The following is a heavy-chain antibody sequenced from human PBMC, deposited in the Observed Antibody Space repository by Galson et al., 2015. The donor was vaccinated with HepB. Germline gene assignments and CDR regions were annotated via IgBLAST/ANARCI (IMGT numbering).Heavy chain of an antibody. D-gene: IGHD6-13*01. CDR3: AGHSSWPNNEAFDI. J-gene: IGHJ3*02. V-gene: IGHV1-18*01. CDR2: ISAYNGNT. Sequence: SVKVSCKASGYTFTSYGISWVRQAPGQGLEWMGWISAYNGNTNYAQKLQGRVTMTTDTSTSTAYMELRSLRSDDTAVYYCAGHSSWPNNEAFDIWGQGTMVTASS. CDR1: GYTFTSYG.